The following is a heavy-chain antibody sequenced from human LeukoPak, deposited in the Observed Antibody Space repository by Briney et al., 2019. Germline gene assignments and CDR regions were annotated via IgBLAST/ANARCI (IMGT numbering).Heavy chain of an antibody. J-gene: IGHJ6*02. V-gene: IGHV3-21*01. Sequence: GGSLRLSCVGTGFTFSTYAMNWVRQAPGKGLEWVSSISSSSSYIYYADSVKGRFTISRDNAKNSLYLQMNSLRAEDTAVYYCARNGESRMGGMDVWGQGTTVTVSS. CDR1: GFTFSTYA. D-gene: IGHD3-10*01. CDR3: ARNGESRMGGMDV. CDR2: ISSSSSYI.